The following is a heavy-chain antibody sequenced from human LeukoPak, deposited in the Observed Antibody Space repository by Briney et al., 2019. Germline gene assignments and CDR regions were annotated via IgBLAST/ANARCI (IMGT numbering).Heavy chain of an antibody. CDR2: IKQDGGET. CDR3: AKDFGEPGIAAAGQGYFDY. D-gene: IGHD6-13*01. J-gene: IGHJ4*02. Sequence: GGSLRLSCAASGFTFSSYWMSWVHQAPGKGLEWVANIKQDGGETYYVDSVKGRFTISRDNAENSLYLQMNSLRAEDTAVYYCAKDFGEPGIAAAGQGYFDYWGQGTLVTVSS. V-gene: IGHV3-7*01. CDR1: GFTFSSYW.